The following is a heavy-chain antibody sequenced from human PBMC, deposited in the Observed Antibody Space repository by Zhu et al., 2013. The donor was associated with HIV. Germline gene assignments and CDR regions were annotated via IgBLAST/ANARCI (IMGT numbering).Heavy chain of an antibody. J-gene: IGHJ1*01. D-gene: IGHD2-15*01. V-gene: IGHV1-18*01. CDR3: ARRSRYCSGGSCEYFQH. Sequence: QVQLVQSGAEVKKPGSSVKVSCKASGYTFTSYGISWVRQAPGQGLEWMGWISAYNGNTNYAQKLQGRVTMTTDTSTSTAYMELRSLRSDDTAVYYCARRSRYCSGGSCEYFQHWGQGTLVTVSS. CDR1: GYTFTSYG. CDR2: ISAYNGNT.